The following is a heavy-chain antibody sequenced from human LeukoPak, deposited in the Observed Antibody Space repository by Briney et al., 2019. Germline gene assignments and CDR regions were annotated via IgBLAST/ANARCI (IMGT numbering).Heavy chain of an antibody. Sequence: GESLKISCKGSGHSFTSYWIGWVRQMPGKGLEWMGNIYPGDSDTRYSPSFQGQVTISADKSISTAYLQWSSLKASDTAMYYCARLPRVDTAMVTEYYFDYWGQGTLVTVSS. V-gene: IGHV5-51*01. CDR3: ARLPRVDTAMVTEYYFDY. CDR1: GHSFTSYW. J-gene: IGHJ4*02. CDR2: IYPGDSDT. D-gene: IGHD5-18*01.